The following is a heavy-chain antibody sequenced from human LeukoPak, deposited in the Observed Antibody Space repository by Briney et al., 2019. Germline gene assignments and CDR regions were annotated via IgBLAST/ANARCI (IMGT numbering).Heavy chain of an antibody. D-gene: IGHD6-13*01. CDR3: ARDTTAGDLDY. Sequence: GGSLRPSCAASGFTFSSYEMNWVRQAPGKGLEWVSYISSSGSTIYYADSVNGRFTISRDNATSSLYLQMNTLRAEDTAVYYCARDTTAGDLDYWGQGTLVTVSS. CDR1: GFTFSSYE. V-gene: IGHV3-48*03. J-gene: IGHJ4*02. CDR2: ISSSGSTI.